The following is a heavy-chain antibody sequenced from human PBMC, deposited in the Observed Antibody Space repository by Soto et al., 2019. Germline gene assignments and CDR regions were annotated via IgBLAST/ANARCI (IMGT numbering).Heavy chain of an antibody. V-gene: IGHV3-30-3*01. CDR2: ISYDGSNK. D-gene: IGHD6-19*01. CDR1: GFTFSSYA. Sequence: PGGSLRLSFAASGFTFSSYAMHWVRQAPGKGLEWVAVISYDGSNKYYADSVKGRFTISRDNSKNTLYLQMNSLRAEDTAVYYCASLQSGIAVAGKGGGAFDIWGQGTMVTVSS. J-gene: IGHJ3*02. CDR3: ASLQSGIAVAGKGGGAFDI.